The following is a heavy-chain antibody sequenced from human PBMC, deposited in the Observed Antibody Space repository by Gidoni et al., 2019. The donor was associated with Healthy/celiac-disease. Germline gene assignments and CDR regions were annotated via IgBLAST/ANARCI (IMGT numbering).Heavy chain of an antibody. Sequence: QVQLVQSVSEVKKPGSSVKVSCKASGGTFSSSAISRVRQAPGQGLEWMGRIIPILGIANYAKKFQGRVRITANKSTSTAYMELSSLRSEDTAVYYCASDIVVVPAAIYGMDVWGQGTTVTVSS. J-gene: IGHJ6*02. D-gene: IGHD2-2*01. CDR3: ASDIVVVPAAIYGMDV. V-gene: IGHV1-69*04. CDR2: IIPILGIA. CDR1: GGTFSSSA.